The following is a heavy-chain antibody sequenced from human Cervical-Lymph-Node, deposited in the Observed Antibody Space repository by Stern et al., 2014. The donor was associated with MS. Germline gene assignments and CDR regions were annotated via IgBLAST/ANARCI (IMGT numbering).Heavy chain of an antibody. V-gene: IGHV3-30-3*01. CDR1: GFTFGNYA. J-gene: IGHJ4*02. D-gene: IGHD4-17*01. CDR3: ARVGYGDYLEY. Sequence: VQLVESGGGVVQPGRSLTLSCAASGFTFGNYALHWLRQAPGKGLEWVTVISSDGNRKQYGDSVKGRFTVSRDNSKITLFLQMDNLRPQDTAVYYCARVGYGDYLEYWGQGTLVTASS. CDR2: ISSDGNRK.